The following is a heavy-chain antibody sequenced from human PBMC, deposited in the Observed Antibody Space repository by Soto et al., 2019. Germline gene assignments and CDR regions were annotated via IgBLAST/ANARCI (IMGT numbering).Heavy chain of an antibody. CDR1: GGSISDFY. D-gene: IGHD6-6*01. V-gene: IGHV4-59*01. J-gene: IGHJ4*02. CDR2: IYYSGST. Sequence: SETLSLTCTVSGGSISDFYWSWIRQPPGKGLEWIGYIYYSGSTNYNPSLKSRVTISVDTSKNQFSLNLRSMSPADTAVYYCARVGGLAARTFDYWGPGNLVTVS. CDR3: ARVGGLAARTFDY.